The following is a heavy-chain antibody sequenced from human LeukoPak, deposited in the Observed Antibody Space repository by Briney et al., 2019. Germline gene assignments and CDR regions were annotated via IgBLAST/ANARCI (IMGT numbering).Heavy chain of an antibody. CDR3: ARDTGIAMAGTDIYYYGMDV. CDR1: GFTFSSYY. J-gene: IGHJ6*02. Sequence: GGSLRLSCTASGFTFSSYYMNWVRQAPGKGLEWVSSISSSSSYIYYADSVKGRFTISRDNAKNSLYLQMNSLRAEDTAVYYCARDTGIAMAGTDIYYYGMDVSYHETTVTVSS. V-gene: IGHV3-21*01. CDR2: ISSSSSYI. D-gene: IGHD6-19*01.